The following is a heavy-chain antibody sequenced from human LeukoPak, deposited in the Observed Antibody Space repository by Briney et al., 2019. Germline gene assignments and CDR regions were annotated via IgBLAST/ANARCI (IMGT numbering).Heavy chain of an antibody. V-gene: IGHV3-48*02. CDR1: GFTFSSYS. Sequence: GGSLRLSCAASGFTFSSYSMNWVRQAPGKGLEWVSYISSSSSAIYYADSVKGRFTISRDNAKNSLYLQMSSLRDDDTAVYYCAQKGGTDHWGQGTLVTVSS. J-gene: IGHJ4*02. D-gene: IGHD2-15*01. CDR3: AQKGGTDH. CDR2: ISSSSSAI.